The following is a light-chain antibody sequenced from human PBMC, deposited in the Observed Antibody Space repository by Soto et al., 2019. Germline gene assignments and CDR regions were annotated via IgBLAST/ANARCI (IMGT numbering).Light chain of an antibody. Sequence: DIVMTQSPATLSSFPGYRVTLSCMASQYINTRLAWYQHRPGQAPRLLIYQTSIRAAGIPARFSASGSGTDFTLTISDVQPEDFALYYCHKRQSWPRKFGQGTKVDIK. V-gene: IGKV3-11*01. CDR2: QTS. CDR1: QYINTR. J-gene: IGKJ1*01. CDR3: HKRQSWPRK.